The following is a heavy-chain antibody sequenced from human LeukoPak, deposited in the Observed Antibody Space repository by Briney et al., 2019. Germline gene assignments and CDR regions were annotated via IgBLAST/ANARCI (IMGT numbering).Heavy chain of an antibody. D-gene: IGHD6-13*01. Sequence: GGSLRLSCTASGFTFSSYWMSWVRQAPGKGLEWVANIKQDGSEKYYVDSVKGRFTISRDNAKNSLYLQMNSLRAEDTAVYYCARDFEFGSAAGTPNWGQGTLVTVSS. CDR3: ARDFEFGSAAGTPN. CDR1: GFTFSSYW. V-gene: IGHV3-7*01. J-gene: IGHJ4*02. CDR2: IKQDGSEK.